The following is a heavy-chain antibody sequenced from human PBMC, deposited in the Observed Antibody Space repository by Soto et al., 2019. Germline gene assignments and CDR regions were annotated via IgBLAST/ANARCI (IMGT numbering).Heavy chain of an antibody. CDR1: GSTFSSYA. V-gene: IGHV1-69*13. CDR2: IIPIFGTA. J-gene: IGHJ5*02. CDR3: ATSVRLDQGWFDP. D-gene: IGHD2-2*01. Sequence: ASVKVSCKASGSTFSSYAISWVRQAPGQGLEWMGGIIPIFGTANYAQKFQGRVTITADESTSTAYMELSSLRSEDTAVYYCATSVRLDQGWFDPWGQGTLVTVSS.